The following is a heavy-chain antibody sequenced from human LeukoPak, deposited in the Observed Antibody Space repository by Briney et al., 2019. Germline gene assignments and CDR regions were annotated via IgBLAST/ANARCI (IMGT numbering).Heavy chain of an antibody. CDR2: INHSGST. CDR1: GGSFSGYY. Sequence: PSETLSLTCAVYGGSFSGYYWSWIRQPPGKGLEWIGEINHSGSTNYNPSPKSRVTISVDTSKNQFSLNLTSVTAADTAVYFCARHPNYYGSGWGQGIQVTVSS. CDR3: ARHPNYYGSG. V-gene: IGHV4-34*01. D-gene: IGHD3-10*01. J-gene: IGHJ4*02.